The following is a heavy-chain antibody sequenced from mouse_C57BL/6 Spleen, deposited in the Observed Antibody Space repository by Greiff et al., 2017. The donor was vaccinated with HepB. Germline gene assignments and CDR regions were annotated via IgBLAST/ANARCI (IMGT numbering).Heavy chain of an antibody. D-gene: IGHD1-1*01. J-gene: IGHJ4*01. CDR3: ARKRGATVVEDYYAMDY. CDR2: IYPGDGDT. Sequence: VQLQQSGPELVKPGASVKISCKASGYAFSSSWMNWVKQRPGKGLEWIGRIYPGDGDTNYNGKFKGKATLTADKSSSTAYMQLSSLTSEDSAVYFCARKRGATVVEDYYAMDYWGQGTSVTVSS. CDR1: GYAFSSSW. V-gene: IGHV1-82*01.